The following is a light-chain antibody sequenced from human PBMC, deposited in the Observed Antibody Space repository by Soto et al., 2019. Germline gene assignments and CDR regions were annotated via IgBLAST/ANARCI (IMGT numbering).Light chain of an antibody. CDR2: ATS. CDR3: QHYGDWPLT. CDR1: QSVGNN. J-gene: IGKJ4*01. Sequence: EIVVTQSPATLSVSPGERATLSCRASQSVGNNFAWYQQKPGQAPRLLIFATSTRATGVPARFSGSGPGTVFPLTISSLPAEDFAIYYCQHYGDWPLTFGGGAKVEIE. V-gene: IGKV3-15*01.